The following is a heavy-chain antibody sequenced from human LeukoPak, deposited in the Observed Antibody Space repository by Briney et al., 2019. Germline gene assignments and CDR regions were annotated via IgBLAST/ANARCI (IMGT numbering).Heavy chain of an antibody. D-gene: IGHD2-2*01. CDR1: GYSITSAYY. CDR3: ARVARCTSCFDVDY. CDR2: FFLKGST. Sequence: SETLSLTCTVSGYSITSAYYWGWIRQPPGKGREGIGSFFLKGSTYYNPSLKSRVTISVDTSKNQFSLTLSSVTAADTAVYYCARVARCTSCFDVDYWGQGTLVTVSP. J-gene: IGHJ4*02. V-gene: IGHV4-38-2*02.